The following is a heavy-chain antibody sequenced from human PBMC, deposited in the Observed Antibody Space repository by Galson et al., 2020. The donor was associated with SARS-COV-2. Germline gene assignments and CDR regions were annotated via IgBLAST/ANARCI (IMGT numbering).Heavy chain of an antibody. Sequence: SETLSLTCTVSGGSISSGNYYLSWIRQPAGKGLEWIGRVYSTGSTNYNPSLQSRVTMSVDPSKNQFSLKPSSVTAADTAMYYCATSLAFCFGDCLSANWLDPWGQGTLVTVSS. CDR3: ATSLAFCFGDCLSANWLDP. D-gene: IGHD2-21*02. CDR1: GGSISSGNYY. J-gene: IGHJ5*02. V-gene: IGHV4-61*02. CDR2: VYSTGST.